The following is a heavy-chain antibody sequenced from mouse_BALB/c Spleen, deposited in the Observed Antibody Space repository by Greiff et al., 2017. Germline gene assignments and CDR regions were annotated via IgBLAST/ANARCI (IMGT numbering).Heavy chain of an antibody. CDR2: INPSNGGT. CDR3: TRGGGNYGAMDY. V-gene: IGHV1S81*02. J-gene: IGHJ4*01. CDR1: GYTFTSYY. Sequence: QVQLQQSGAELVKPGASVKLSCKASGYTFTSYYMYWVKQRPGQGLEWIGEINPSNGGTNFNEKFKSKATLTVDKSSSTAYMQLSSLTSEDSAVYYCTRGGGNYGAMDYWGQGTSVTVSS. D-gene: IGHD2-1*01.